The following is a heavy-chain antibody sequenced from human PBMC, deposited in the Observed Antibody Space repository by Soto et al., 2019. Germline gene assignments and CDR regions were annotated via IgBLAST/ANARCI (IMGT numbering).Heavy chain of an antibody. J-gene: IGHJ6*03. V-gene: IGHV3-9*01. CDR3: AREAYMDV. CDR2: ISWNSGSI. Sequence: EVQLVESGGGLVQPGRSLRLSCAASGFTFEDYAMHWVRQTPGKGLEWVSGISWNSGSIGYADSVKGRFTISRDNAKNSLYLQMNSLRAEDTALYYCAREAYMDVWGKGTTVTVSS. CDR1: GFTFEDYA.